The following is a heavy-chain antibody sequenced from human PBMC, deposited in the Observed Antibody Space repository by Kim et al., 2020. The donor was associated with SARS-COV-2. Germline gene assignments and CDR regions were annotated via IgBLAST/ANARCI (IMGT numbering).Heavy chain of an antibody. Sequence: ASVKVSCKASGYTFTSYAMNWVRQAPGQGLEWMGWINTNTGNPTYAQGFTGRFVFSLDTSVSTAYLQISSLKAEDTAVYYCAVPSSIYDSSGPLNYWGQGSLVTVSA. V-gene: IGHV7-4-1*02. D-gene: IGHD3-22*01. CDR3: AVPSSIYDSSGPLNY. CDR2: INTNTGNP. J-gene: IGHJ4*02. CDR1: GYTFTSYA.